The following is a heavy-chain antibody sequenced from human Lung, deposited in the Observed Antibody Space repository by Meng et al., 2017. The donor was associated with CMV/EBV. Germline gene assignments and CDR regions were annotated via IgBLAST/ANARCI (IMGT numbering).Heavy chain of an antibody. J-gene: IGHJ3*02. V-gene: IGHV3-48*03. CDR2: ISSSGGDR. CDR1: GFTFNSFE. CDR3: ARDSGDPSVVTPEDSAFDI. D-gene: IGHD4-23*01. Sequence: GGSLGLXCAGSGFTFNSFEMNWVRQVPGEGLEWVSYISSSGGDRRYADSVKGRFTISRDNAKNSLYLQMNSLRAEDTAVYYCARDSGDPSVVTPEDSAFDIWXQGTMVTVSS.